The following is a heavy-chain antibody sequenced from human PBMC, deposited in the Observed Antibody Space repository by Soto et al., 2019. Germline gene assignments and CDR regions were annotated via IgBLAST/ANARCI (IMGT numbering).Heavy chain of an antibody. D-gene: IGHD6-19*01. J-gene: IGHJ5*01. V-gene: IGHV3-23*01. Sequence: DVLLLESGGGLVQPGGSLRLSCAASGFIFSNYAMTWVRQAPGKGLESVSAIGGTGGDTYYSNSVKGRFTISRDNSKNTLYLQMNSLSADDTAVYYCAKDAVAYNGEWDWFDSWGQGTLVTVSS. CDR2: IGGTGGDT. CDR3: AKDAVAYNGEWDWFDS. CDR1: GFIFSNYA.